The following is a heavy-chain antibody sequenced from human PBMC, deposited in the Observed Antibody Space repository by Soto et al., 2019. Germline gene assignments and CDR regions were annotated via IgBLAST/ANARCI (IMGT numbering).Heavy chain of an antibody. Sequence: PSETLSLTCAVSGGSISSGGYSWSWIRQPPGKGLEWIGYIYHSGSTYYNPSLKSRVTISVDRSKNQFSLKLSSVTAADTAVYYCASYYYDSSGDIRYFDYWGQGTLVTVSS. CDR3: ASYYYDSSGDIRYFDY. D-gene: IGHD3-22*01. J-gene: IGHJ4*02. V-gene: IGHV4-30-2*01. CDR1: GGSISSGGYS. CDR2: IYHSGST.